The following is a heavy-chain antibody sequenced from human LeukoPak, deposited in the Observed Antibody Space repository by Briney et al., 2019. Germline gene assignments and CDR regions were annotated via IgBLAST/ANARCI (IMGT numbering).Heavy chain of an antibody. CDR2: IYYSGTS. CDR3: ARGANFGDSGLDAFDI. J-gene: IGHJ3*02. CDR1: GGSISNYY. D-gene: IGHD4-17*01. Sequence: SETLSLTCTVSGGSISNYYWSWLRQPPGKGLEWLGYIYYSGTSNYSPSLYSRVTMSVDTSKNQFSLKLTSVTAADTAVYYCARGANFGDSGLDAFDIWGQGTMVTVSS. V-gene: IGHV4-59*01.